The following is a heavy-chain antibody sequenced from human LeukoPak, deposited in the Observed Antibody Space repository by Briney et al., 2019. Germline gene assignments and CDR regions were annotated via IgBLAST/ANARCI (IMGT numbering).Heavy chain of an antibody. Sequence: GGSLRLSCAPSGFTFSSYWMHWARQAPGKGLVWVSRINSDGSSTSYADSVKGRFTISRDNAKNTLYLQMNSLRAEDTSVYYCARDRNTGSSYENLFEYWGQGSLVTVSS. D-gene: IGHD1-26*01. J-gene: IGHJ4*02. CDR2: INSDGSST. CDR3: ARDRNTGSSYENLFEY. CDR1: GFTFSSYW. V-gene: IGHV3-74*01.